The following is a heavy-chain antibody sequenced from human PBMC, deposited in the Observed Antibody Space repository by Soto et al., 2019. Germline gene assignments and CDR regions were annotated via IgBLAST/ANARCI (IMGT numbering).Heavy chain of an antibody. CDR2: ISYDGSNK. Sequence: GGSLRLSCAACGFTFSSYGMHWVRQAPGKGLEWGAVISYDGSNKYYADSVKGRFTISRDNSKNTLYLQMNSLRAEDTAVYYCAKERYYGSGSYTNWFDPWGQGTLVTISS. D-gene: IGHD3-10*01. V-gene: IGHV3-30*18. CDR1: GFTFSSYG. J-gene: IGHJ5*02. CDR3: AKERYYGSGSYTNWFDP.